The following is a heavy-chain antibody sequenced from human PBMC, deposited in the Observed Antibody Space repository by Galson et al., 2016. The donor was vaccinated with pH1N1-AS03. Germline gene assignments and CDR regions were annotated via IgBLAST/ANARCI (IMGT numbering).Heavy chain of an antibody. J-gene: IGHJ6*02. V-gene: IGHV3-7*03. D-gene: IGHD2-2*01. Sequence: SLRLSCAVSGFTFGSHWMSWVRQAPGKGLEWVANINKDGNEKYYVDSVKGRFAISRDNAKNSLYLQMNSLRAEDAAVYYCARDRTVVAASIIYYYVMDVWGQGTTVTVSS. CDR3: ARDRTVVAASIIYYYVMDV. CDR1: GFTFGSHW. CDR2: INKDGNEK.